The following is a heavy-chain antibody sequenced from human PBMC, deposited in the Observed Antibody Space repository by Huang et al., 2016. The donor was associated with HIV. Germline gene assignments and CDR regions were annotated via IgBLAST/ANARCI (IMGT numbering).Heavy chain of an antibody. V-gene: IGHV1-24*01. D-gene: IGHD2-21*02. CDR2: SAREEGEK. CDR1: GYILTELA. CDR3: ATHSGGDSYAPYY. J-gene: IGHJ4*02. Sequence: QVQLVQSGAEVRKPGASVKVSCKVSGYILTELAMPWVRQSPGKGLEGRGGSAREEGEKMYAEKLQGRVTMTEDTSTDTAYLELSGLTSDDTAVYYCATHSGGDSYAPYYWGQGTLVTVSS.